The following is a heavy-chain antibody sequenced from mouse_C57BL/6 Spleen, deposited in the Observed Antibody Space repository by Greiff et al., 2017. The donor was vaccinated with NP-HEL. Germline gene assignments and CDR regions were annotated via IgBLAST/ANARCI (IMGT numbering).Heavy chain of an antibody. J-gene: IGHJ1*03. CDR3: ARPGSSHWYFDV. Sequence: VQLQQPGAELVKPGASVKMSCKASGYTFTSYWITWVKQRPGQGLEWIGDIYPGSGSTNYNEKFKSKATLTVDTSSSTAYMQLSSLTSEDSAVYYCARPGSSHWYFDVWGTGTTVTVSS. CDR2: IYPGSGST. CDR1: GYTFTSYW. D-gene: IGHD1-1*01. V-gene: IGHV1-55*01.